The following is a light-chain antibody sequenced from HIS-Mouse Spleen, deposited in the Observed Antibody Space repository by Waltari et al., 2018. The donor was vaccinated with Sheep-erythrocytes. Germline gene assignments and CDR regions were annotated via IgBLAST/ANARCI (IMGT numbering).Light chain of an antibody. CDR1: QSISSY. CDR3: QQSYSTPPLT. V-gene: IGKV1-39*01. J-gene: IGKJ4*01. CDR2: AAS. Sequence: DIQMTQSPSSLSASVGDRVTITCRASQSISSYLNWYQQKPGKAPKLLIYAASSLQSGVPSRFSGSESGTDFTLTISSLQPEDFATYYCQQSYSTPPLTFGGGTKVKIK.